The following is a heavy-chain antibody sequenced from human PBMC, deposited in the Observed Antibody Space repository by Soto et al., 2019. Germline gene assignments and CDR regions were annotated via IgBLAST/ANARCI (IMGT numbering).Heavy chain of an antibody. V-gene: IGHV4-59*01. J-gene: IGHJ5*02. Sequence: SETLSLTCTVSGGSISSYYWSWIRQPPEEGLEWIGYIYDSGNTNYNPSLQSRVTISVDTSKNHFSLKLSSVTAADTAVYYCARASSTSWYYWFDPWGQGTLVTVSS. CDR1: GGSISSYY. CDR3: ARASSTSWYYWFDP. D-gene: IGHD6-13*01. CDR2: IYDSGNT.